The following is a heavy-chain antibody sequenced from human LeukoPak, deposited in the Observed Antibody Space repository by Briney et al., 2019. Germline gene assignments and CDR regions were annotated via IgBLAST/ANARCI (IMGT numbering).Heavy chain of an antibody. D-gene: IGHD6-6*01. Sequence: GGSLRLSCAASGFTFSDYYMSWIRQAPGKGLEWVSYISSSGSTIYYADSVKGRFTISRDNAKNSLYLQMNSLRAEDTAVYYCARGGVYSSSNYYYYCMDDWGKGTTVTVSS. CDR2: ISSSGSTI. CDR3: ARGGVYSSSNYYYYCMDD. J-gene: IGHJ6*03. V-gene: IGHV3-11*01. CDR1: GFTFSDYY.